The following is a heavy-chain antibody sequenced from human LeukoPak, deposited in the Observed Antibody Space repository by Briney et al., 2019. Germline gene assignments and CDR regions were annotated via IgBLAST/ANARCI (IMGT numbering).Heavy chain of an antibody. CDR1: GFTFSSYA. D-gene: IGHD3-16*02. J-gene: IGHJ4*01. CDR3: ARAIGQSYRRLTFDY. Sequence: GGSLRLSCAASGFTFSSYAMSWVRQAPGKGLEWVANIKEDGSEKYYVDSVKGRFTISRGNAKNSLYLQMNSLRAEDTAVYYCARAIGQSYRRLTFDYWGQGTLVTVSS. CDR2: IKEDGSEK. V-gene: IGHV3-7*01.